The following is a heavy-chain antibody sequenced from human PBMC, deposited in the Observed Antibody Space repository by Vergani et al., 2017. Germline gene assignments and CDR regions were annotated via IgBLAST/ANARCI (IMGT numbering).Heavy chain of an antibody. V-gene: IGHV4-59*01. J-gene: IGHJ4*02. Sequence: QVQLQESGPGLVKPSETLSLTCTVSGGSLSSYYWSWIRQPPGKGLEWIGYIYYSGSTNYNPSLKSRVTRAVDTSKNQFSLKLSSVTTADTAVYYCASAYSSSWYPYWGQGTLVTVSS. CDR2: IYYSGST. D-gene: IGHD6-13*01. CDR3: ASAYSSSWYPY. CDR1: GGSLSSYY.